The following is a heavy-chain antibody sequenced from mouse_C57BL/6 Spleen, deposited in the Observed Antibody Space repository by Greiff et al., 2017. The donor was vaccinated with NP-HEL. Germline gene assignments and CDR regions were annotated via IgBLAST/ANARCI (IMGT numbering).Heavy chain of an antibody. D-gene: IGHD2-3*01. CDR3: ARVPDGYSYAMDY. Sequence: QVQLQQPGAELVKPGASVKLSCKASGYTFTSYWMQWVKQRPGQGLEWIGEIDPSDSYTNYNQKFKGKATLTVDTSSSTAYMQLSSLTSEDSAVYYCARVPDGYSYAMDYWGQGTSVTVSS. CDR2: IDPSDSYT. J-gene: IGHJ4*01. CDR1: GYTFTSYW. V-gene: IGHV1-50*01.